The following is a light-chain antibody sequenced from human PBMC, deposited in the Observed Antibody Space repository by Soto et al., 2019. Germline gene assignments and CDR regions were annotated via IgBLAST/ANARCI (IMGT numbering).Light chain of an antibody. J-gene: IGLJ1*01. CDR1: SSDVGDYNY. CDR2: DVS. Sequence: QSALTQPASVSGSPGQSITISCTGTSSDVGDYNYVSWYQQHPGKAPKLMIYDVSNRPSGVSNRFSGSKSGNTASLTISGLQAEDEADYYCSSYTSSSVYVFGTGTKLIVL. V-gene: IGLV2-14*01. CDR3: SSYTSSSVYV.